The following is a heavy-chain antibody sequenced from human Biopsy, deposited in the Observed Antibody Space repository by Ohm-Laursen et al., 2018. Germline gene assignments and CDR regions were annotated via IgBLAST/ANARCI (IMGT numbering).Heavy chain of an antibody. CDR1: GGSLSSYS. V-gene: IGHV4-4*07. D-gene: IGHD1-14*01. J-gene: IGHJ5*02. CDR3: ARDRDRRGWFDP. CDR2: IYTSGIT. Sequence: GTLSLTCTVSGGSLSSYSWSWIRQPAGKGLEWIGQIYTSGITNYNPSLKSRVTMSVDTSKNKFSLRVSSVTAADTAVYYCARDRDRRGWFDPWGQGTLVAVSS.